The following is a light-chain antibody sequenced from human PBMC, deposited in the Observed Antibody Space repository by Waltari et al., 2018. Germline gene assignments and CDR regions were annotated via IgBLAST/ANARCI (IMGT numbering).Light chain of an antibody. CDR2: EGS. CDR1: SSXXXXXXX. J-gene: IGLJ3*02. V-gene: IGLV2-23*01. CDR3: CSYATSSTSWV. Sequence: QSALTQPASVSGSPGQSITISCTGTSSXXXXXXXXXWYQQHPGKAPKLSIYEGSNRPSGFSNRFSGSKSDNTASLTFSGLQAEDEADYYCCSYATSSTSWVFGGGTKLTVL.